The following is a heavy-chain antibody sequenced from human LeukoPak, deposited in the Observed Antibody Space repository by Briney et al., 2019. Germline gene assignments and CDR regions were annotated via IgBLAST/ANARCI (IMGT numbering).Heavy chain of an antibody. CDR3: AKGSAPERPYYFDY. V-gene: IGHV3-23*01. J-gene: IGHJ4*02. CDR1: GFTFDSYA. CDR2: ITDSGGDT. Sequence: GGSLRLSCAGSGFTFDSYAMSWVRQAPVKGLEWVLAITDSGGDTYSADSVKGRFTISRDNSKNTLYLQMNSLRSDDTAVYYCAKGSAPERPYYFDYWGQGTLVTVSS. D-gene: IGHD6-25*01.